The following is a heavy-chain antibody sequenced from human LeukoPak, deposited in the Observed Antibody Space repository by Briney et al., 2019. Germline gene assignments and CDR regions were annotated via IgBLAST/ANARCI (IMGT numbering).Heavy chain of an antibody. D-gene: IGHD6-13*01. CDR1: GGSFSGYY. CDR3: ARLTLAGAIDY. CDR2: INHSGST. V-gene: IGHV4-34*01. Sequence: SETLSLTCAVYGGSFSGYYWSWIRQPPGKGLEWIGEINHSGSTNYNPSLKSRVTISVDTSKNQFSLKLSSVTAADTAVYYCARLTLAGAIDYWGQGTLVTVSS. J-gene: IGHJ4*02.